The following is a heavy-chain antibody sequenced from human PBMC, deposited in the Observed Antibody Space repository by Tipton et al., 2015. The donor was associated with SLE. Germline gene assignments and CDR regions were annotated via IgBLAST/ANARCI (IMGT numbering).Heavy chain of an antibody. CDR3: ARDHGGGDY. CDR1: GGSISSGSYY. D-gene: IGHD3-10*01. CDR2: IYTSGST. J-gene: IGHJ4*02. V-gene: IGHV4-61*09. Sequence: TLSLTCTVSGGSISSGSYYWSWIRQPAGKGLEWIGYIYTSGSTNYNPSLKSRVTISVDTSKNQFSLKLSSVTAADTAVYYCARDHGGGDYWGQGTLVTVSS.